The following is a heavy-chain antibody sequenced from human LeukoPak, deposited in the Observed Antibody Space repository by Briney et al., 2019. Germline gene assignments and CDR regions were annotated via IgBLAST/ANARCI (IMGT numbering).Heavy chain of an antibody. CDR2: ISYDGSNK. V-gene: IGHV3-30*14. CDR1: GFTFSSYA. J-gene: IGHJ4*02. CDR3: ARRISSSWGLDY. Sequence: PGGSLRLSCAASGFTFSSYAMHWVRQAPGKGLEWVAVISYDGSNKYYADSVKGRFTISRDNSKNTLYLQMNSLRAEDTAVYYCARRISSSWGLDYWGQGTLVTVSS. D-gene: IGHD6-13*01.